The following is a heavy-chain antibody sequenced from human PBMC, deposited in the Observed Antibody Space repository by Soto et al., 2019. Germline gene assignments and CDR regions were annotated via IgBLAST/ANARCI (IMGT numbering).Heavy chain of an antibody. CDR3: VRGPPKWGFDL. V-gene: IGHV1-8*01. CDR1: GYTFTSYD. Sequence: QVQMVQSGAEVKEPGASVKVSCKASGYTFTSYDINWVRQATGQGLERMGWVSPNSGNTGYAQRFQGRITMTRHTFISTVYMELRSLRSEDTAVYSCVRGPPKWGFDLLGQGTLVSVSS. D-gene: IGHD1-26*01. J-gene: IGHJ5*02. CDR2: VSPNSGNT.